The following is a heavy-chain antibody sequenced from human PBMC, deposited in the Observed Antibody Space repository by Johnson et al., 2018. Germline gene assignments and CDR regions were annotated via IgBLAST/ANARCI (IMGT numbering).Heavy chain of an antibody. Sequence: VQLVQSGGGLVQPGGSLRLSCAASGFTFSSYAMSWVRPAPGKGLEWVSAISGSGGSTYYADSVKGRFTTSRDNSKNTLYRQMNRLRAEDTAVYYCAKDLREAGGDLDAFDIWGQGTMVTVSS. CDR3: AKDLREAGGDLDAFDI. CDR1: GFTFSSYA. V-gene: IGHV3-23*04. J-gene: IGHJ3*02. CDR2: ISGSGGST. D-gene: IGHD2-21*02.